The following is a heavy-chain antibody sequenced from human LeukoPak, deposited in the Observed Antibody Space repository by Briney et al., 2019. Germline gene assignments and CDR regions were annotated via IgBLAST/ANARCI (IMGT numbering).Heavy chain of an antibody. D-gene: IGHD3-10*01. Sequence: SETLSLTCTVSGGSISSSSYYWGWIRQPPGKGLEWIGSIYYSGSTYYNPSLKSRVTISVDTSKNQFSLKLSSVTAADTAVYYCARGDYGSGSRTFDPWGQGTLVTVSS. CDR2: IYYSGST. CDR3: ARGDYGSGSRTFDP. J-gene: IGHJ5*02. CDR1: GGSISSSSYY. V-gene: IGHV4-39*07.